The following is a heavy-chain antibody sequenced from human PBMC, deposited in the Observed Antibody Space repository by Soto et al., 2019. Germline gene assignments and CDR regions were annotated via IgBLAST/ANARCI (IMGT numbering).Heavy chain of an antibody. CDR3: AKNSGYDYYDSSGIDY. CDR2: ISGSGGST. V-gene: IGHV3-23*01. D-gene: IGHD3-22*01. J-gene: IGHJ4*02. CDR1: GFTFSSYA. Sequence: VQLLESGGGLVQPGGALRLSCAASGFTFSSYAMSWVRQAPGKGLEWVSAISGSGGSTYYADSVKGRFTISRDNSKNTLYLQMFSLRAEDTAMYYCAKNSGYDYYDSSGIDYWGQGTLVTVSS.